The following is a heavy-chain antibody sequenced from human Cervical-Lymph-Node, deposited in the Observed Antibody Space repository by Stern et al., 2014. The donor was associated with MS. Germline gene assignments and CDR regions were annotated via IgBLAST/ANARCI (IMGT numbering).Heavy chain of an antibody. J-gene: IGHJ5*02. Sequence: QITLKESGPTLVKPTQTLTLTCDFSGFSLTTSGVGVGRIRQPPGKALEWLALLYGYDEKRYSPSLKNRLSIITDTAKNQVVLTMTNMDPGDTGTYYCAHRSTSVAGAWASWGQGILVVVSS. V-gene: IGHV2-5*01. CDR1: GFSLTTSGVG. CDR2: LYGYDEK. CDR3: AHRSTSVAGAWAS. D-gene: IGHD1-26*01.